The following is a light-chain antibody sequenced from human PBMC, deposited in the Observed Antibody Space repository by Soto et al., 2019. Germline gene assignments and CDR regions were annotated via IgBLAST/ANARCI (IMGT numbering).Light chain of an antibody. Sequence: EIVLTQSPGTLSLSPGERATLSCRASQSVSSTYLAWYQQKPGQAPRLLIYGASNTATGIPDRFSGSGSGTDFTLTISRLEPEDFAVYYCQQYGGSRWTFGQGTRVDI. J-gene: IGKJ1*01. CDR1: QSVSSTY. CDR2: GAS. V-gene: IGKV3-20*01. CDR3: QQYGGSRWT.